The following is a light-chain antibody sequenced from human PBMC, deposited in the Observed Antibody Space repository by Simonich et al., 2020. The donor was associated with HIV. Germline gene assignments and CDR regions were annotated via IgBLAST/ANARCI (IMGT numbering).Light chain of an antibody. J-gene: IGLJ3*02. Sequence: QSVLTQPPSVSGAPGPRVAISCTGCSANIGEGYDVHWYKQLPGRAPKLLIYGNNNRTSGVPDRFSGSKSGTSASLAITGLQAEDEADYYCQSYDSSRSGSKVFGGGTKLTVL. CDR1: SANIGEGYD. V-gene: IGLV1-40*01. CDR3: QSYDSSRSGSKV. CDR2: GNN.